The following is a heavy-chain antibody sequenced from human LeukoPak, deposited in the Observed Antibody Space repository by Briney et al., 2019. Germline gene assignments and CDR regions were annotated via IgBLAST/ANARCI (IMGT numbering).Heavy chain of an antibody. J-gene: IGHJ4*02. D-gene: IGHD2-2*01. Sequence: KESGPTLVKPTQTLTLTCTFSGFSLSTSGVGVGWIRQPPGKALEWLALIYWNDDKRYSPSLKSRLTITKDTSKNQVVLTMTNMDPVDTATYYCAHTGGYCSSTSCSYVDYWGQGTLVTVPS. CDR1: GFSLSTSGVG. CDR2: IYWNDDK. V-gene: IGHV2-5*01. CDR3: AHTGGYCSSTSCSYVDY.